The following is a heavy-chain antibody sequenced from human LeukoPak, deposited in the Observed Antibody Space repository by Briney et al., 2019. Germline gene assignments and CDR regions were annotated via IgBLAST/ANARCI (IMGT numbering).Heavy chain of an antibody. CDR2: IYYSGST. J-gene: IGHJ4*02. CDR3: ASGYCSSTSCYSLTTGFDY. D-gene: IGHD2-2*03. CDR1: GGSISSYY. V-gene: IGHV4-59*01. Sequence: PSETLSLTCTVSGGSISSYYWSWIRQPPGKGLEWIGYIYYSGSTNYNPSLKSRVTISVDTSKNQFSLKLGSVTAADTAVYYCASGYCSSTSCYSLTTGFDYWGQGTLVTVSS.